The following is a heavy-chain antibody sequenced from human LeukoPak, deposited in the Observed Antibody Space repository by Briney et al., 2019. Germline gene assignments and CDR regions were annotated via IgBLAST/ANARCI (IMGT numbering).Heavy chain of an antibody. V-gene: IGHV3-11*04. J-gene: IGHJ4*02. D-gene: IGHD1-26*01. CDR3: AKVMGATTGEAPDY. CDR1: GFTFSDYY. Sequence: GGSLRLSCAASGFTFSDYYMSWIRQAPGKGLEWVSYISSSSSTIYYADSVRGRFTISRDNAKNSLYLQMNSLRAEDTAVYYCAKVMGATTGEAPDYWGQGTLVTVSS. CDR2: ISSSSSTI.